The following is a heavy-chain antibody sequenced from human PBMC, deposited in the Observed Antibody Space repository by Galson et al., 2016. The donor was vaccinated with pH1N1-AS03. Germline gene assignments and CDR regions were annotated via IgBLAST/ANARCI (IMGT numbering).Heavy chain of an antibody. CDR3: ARARTSPGSLAGVGFDI. Sequence: SLRLSCAASGFTFGDYPLTWFRQAPGKGLEWVGFIRSKTYGGTKEYAASVKGRFTISRDDSKSIAYLQMNSRKTEDTAVYYCARARTSPGSLAGVGFDIWGQGTMVTVSS. CDR1: GFTFGDYP. V-gene: IGHV3-49*03. CDR2: IRSKTYGGTK. J-gene: IGHJ3*02.